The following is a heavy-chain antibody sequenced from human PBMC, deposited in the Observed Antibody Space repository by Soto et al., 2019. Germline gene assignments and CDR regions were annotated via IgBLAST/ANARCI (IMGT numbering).Heavy chain of an antibody. Sequence: SETLSLTCAVYGGSFSGYYWSWIRQPPGKGLEWIGEINHSGSTNYNPSLKSRVTISLDTSKNQFSLKLSSLTAADTAVYYCGSGICSSTSCYPPGVYGMDVWGQGTTVTVSS. CDR2: INHSGST. D-gene: IGHD2-2*01. CDR1: GGSFSGYY. J-gene: IGHJ6*02. CDR3: GSGICSSTSCYPPGVYGMDV. V-gene: IGHV4-34*01.